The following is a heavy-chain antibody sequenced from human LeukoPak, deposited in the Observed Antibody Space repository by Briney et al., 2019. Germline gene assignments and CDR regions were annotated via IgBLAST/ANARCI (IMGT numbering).Heavy chain of an antibody. CDR1: GFTFSSYA. CDR2: ISGSGGST. Sequence: GGSLRLSCAASGFTFSSYAMSWVRQAPGKGLKWFPAISGSGGSTYYADSVKGRFTISRDNSKNTLYLQMNSLRAEDTAVYYCAKGLYSSGWYDLDYWGQGTMVTVSS. V-gene: IGHV3-23*01. J-gene: IGHJ4*02. CDR3: AKGLYSSGWYDLDY. D-gene: IGHD6-19*01.